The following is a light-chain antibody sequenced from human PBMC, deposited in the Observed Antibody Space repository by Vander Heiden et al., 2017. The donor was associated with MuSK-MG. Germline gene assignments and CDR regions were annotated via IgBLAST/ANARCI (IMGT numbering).Light chain of an antibody. J-gene: IGKJ3*01. CDR1: RSIGTF. V-gene: IGKV1-39*01. CDR2: AAS. CDR3: QQGFNTPFT. Sequence: DIQMTQSPSSLSASVGDRVTITCRASRSIGTFVNWYQQKPGTAPTLLIFAASSLQDAVPSRFSGSGSGTDFTFTISSLQPEDFATYYCQQGFNTPFTFGPGTKVDIK.